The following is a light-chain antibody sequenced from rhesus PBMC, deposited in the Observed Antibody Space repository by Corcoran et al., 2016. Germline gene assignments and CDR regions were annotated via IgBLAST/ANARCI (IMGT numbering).Light chain of an antibody. Sequence: DIQMTQSPSSLSASVGDRVTITCRASQGISSWLSWYQQKPGKAPKLLIYKASSLHSGVPSRFSGIGYGTDVALTISSLQTEDFASYYCQQYESGPDSFGQGTKVEIK. J-gene: IGKJ2*01. CDR1: QGISSW. CDR3: QQYESGPDS. V-gene: IGKV1-21*01. CDR2: KAS.